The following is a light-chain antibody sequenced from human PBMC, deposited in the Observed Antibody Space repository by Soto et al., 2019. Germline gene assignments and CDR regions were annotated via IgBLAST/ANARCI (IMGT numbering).Light chain of an antibody. CDR1: SSDVGSNNL. V-gene: IGLV2-23*03. Sequence: QSALTQPASVSGSPGQSITISCTGTSSDVGSNNLVSWYQQHPGKAPKLIIYEGDKRPSGVSDRFSVSKSGNTASLTISGLQAEDEADYFCCSYGGSRTFDVLFGGGTKLTVL. CDR3: CSYGGSRTFDVL. J-gene: IGLJ2*01. CDR2: EGD.